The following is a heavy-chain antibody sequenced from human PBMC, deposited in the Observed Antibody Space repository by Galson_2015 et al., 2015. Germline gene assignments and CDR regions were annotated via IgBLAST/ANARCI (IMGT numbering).Heavy chain of an antibody. CDR1: GFTFSSYA. Sequence: SLRLSCAASGFTFSSYAMNWVRQAPGKGLEWVAVIWYDGSNKYYADSVKGRFTFSRDNSKNTLYLQMNSLRAEDTAVYYCARERSMAYFDYWGQGALVTVSS. J-gene: IGHJ4*02. D-gene: IGHD2/OR15-2a*01. V-gene: IGHV3-33*08. CDR3: ARERSMAYFDY. CDR2: IWYDGSNK.